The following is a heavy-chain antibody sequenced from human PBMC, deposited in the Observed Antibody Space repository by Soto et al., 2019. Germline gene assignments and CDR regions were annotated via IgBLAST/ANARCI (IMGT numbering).Heavy chain of an antibody. D-gene: IGHD2-2*01. CDR3: ARDLVPAAISFYGMDV. CDR2: INPNSGAT. CDR1: GYTFTDYY. Sequence: EASVKVSCKASGYTFTDYYIHWVRQAPGQGLEWMGWINPNSGATNYAQKFQGRVTMTRDTSISTAYMELSRLRSDDTAVYYCARDLVPAAISFYGMDVWGQGTTVTAP. V-gene: IGHV1-2*02. J-gene: IGHJ6*02.